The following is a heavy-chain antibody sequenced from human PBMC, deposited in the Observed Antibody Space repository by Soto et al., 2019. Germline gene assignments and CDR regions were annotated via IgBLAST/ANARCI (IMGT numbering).Heavy chain of an antibody. Sequence: GGSLRLSCAASGFTFSDYYMSWIRQAPGKGLEWVSYISSSGSTIYYADSVKGRFTISRDNAKNSLYLQMNSLRAEDTAVYYCARALAGTSAYYYHFHYMDVWGKGTTVTVSS. CDR1: GFTFSDYY. CDR2: ISSSGSTI. D-gene: IGHD6-19*01. CDR3: ARALAGTSAYYYHFHYMDV. J-gene: IGHJ6*03. V-gene: IGHV3-11*01.